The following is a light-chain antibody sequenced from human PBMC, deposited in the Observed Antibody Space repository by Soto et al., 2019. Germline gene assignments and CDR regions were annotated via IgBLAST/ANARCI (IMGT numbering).Light chain of an antibody. CDR2: GAS. V-gene: IGKV1-27*01. Sequence: DIQMTQSPSSLSASVGDRVTITCRASQYIHTHLAWYQQKPGNSPKLLVYGASTLHSGVPSRFSASGSGTDFILTISSLQSEDVATYYCPTYDKAPWTFGPGTRV. J-gene: IGKJ1*01. CDR3: PTYDKAPWT. CDR1: QYIHTH.